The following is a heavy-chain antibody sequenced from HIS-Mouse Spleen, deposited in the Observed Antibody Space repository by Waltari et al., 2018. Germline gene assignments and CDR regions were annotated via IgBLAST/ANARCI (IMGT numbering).Heavy chain of an antibody. CDR1: GFTCSSYG. J-gene: IGHJ3*02. Sequence: QVQLVESGGGVVQPGRSLRLSCAASGFTCSSYGMHWVRQAPGKGLEWVAVISYDGSNKYYADSVKGRFTISRDNSKNTLYLQMNSLRAEDTAVYYCAKASWGEAFDIWGQGTMVTVSS. CDR3: AKASWGEAFDI. V-gene: IGHV3-30*18. D-gene: IGHD3-16*01. CDR2: ISYDGSNK.